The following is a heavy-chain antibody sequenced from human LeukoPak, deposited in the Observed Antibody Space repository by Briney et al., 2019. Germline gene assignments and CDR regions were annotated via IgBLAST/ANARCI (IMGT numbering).Heavy chain of an antibody. CDR1: GSAFSNYV. CDR3: AKDRRSVADNFDF. D-gene: IGHD2-15*01. Sequence: GGSLRLSCAASGSAFSNYVMNWVRQAPGKGLEWVSGISISGGMTYYADSVKGRFTISRDNSKNTLYLQMNSLRAEDTAVYYCAKDRRSVADNFDFWGQGTLVTVSS. J-gene: IGHJ4*02. V-gene: IGHV3-23*01. CDR2: ISISGGMT.